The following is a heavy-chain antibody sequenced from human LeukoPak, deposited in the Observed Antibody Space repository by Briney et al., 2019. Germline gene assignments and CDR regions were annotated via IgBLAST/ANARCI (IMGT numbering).Heavy chain of an antibody. Sequence: GESLKISCKGYGYSFTSYWIGWVRQMPGKGLEWMRIIYPGDSDTRYSPSFQGQATISADKSISTAYLQWSSLKASDTAMYYCARTYYYDSSGSGESDYWGQGTLVTVSS. CDR3: ARTYYYDSSGSGESDY. D-gene: IGHD3-22*01. CDR2: IYPGDSDT. V-gene: IGHV5-51*01. J-gene: IGHJ4*02. CDR1: GYSFTSYW.